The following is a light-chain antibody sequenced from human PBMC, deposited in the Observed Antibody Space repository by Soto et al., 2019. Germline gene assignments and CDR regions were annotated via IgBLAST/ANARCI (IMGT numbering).Light chain of an antibody. CDR3: QQYKNWWT. J-gene: IGKJ1*01. Sequence: EIVMTQSPATLSVSPGERATLSCRASQSVSNNLAWYQQKPGQAPRLLIYGASTRATGIPARCSGSGSGTEFTLTSHSLQSEDFAVYHCQQYKNWWTFGQGTKVEIK. CDR1: QSVSNN. V-gene: IGKV3-15*01. CDR2: GAS.